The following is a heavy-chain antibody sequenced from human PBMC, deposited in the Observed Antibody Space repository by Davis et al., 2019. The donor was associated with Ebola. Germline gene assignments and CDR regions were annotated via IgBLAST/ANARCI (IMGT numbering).Heavy chain of an antibody. V-gene: IGHV4-34*01. CDR3: ARGGQGVTPFDY. J-gene: IGHJ4*02. CDR1: GGSFSGYY. D-gene: IGHD3-10*01. Sequence: SETLSLTCAVYGGSFSGYYWSWIRQPPGKGLEWIGEINHSGSTNYNPSLKSRVTISVDKSKNQLSLKLSSVTAADTAVYYCARGGQGVTPFDYWGQGTLVTVSS. CDR2: INHSGST.